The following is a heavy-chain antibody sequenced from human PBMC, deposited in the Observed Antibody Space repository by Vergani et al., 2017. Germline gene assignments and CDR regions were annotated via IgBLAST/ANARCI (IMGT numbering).Heavy chain of an antibody. CDR3: ARDYQDSYYDSSGYNDAFDI. Sequence: EVQLVESGGGLVKPGGSLRLSCAASGFTFSSYSMNWVRQAPGKGLEWISSISSSSSYIYYADSVKGRFTISRDNAKNSLYLQMNSLRAEDTAVYYCARDYQDSYYDSSGYNDAFDIWGQGTMVTVSS. CDR2: ISSSSSYI. D-gene: IGHD3-22*01. CDR1: GFTFSSYS. V-gene: IGHV3-21*01. J-gene: IGHJ3*02.